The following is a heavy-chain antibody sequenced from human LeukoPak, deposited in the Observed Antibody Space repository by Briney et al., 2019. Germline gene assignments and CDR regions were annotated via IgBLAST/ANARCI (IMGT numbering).Heavy chain of an antibody. CDR2: ISDSSRTT. CDR1: GFTYSTEA. J-gene: IGHJ4*02. D-gene: IGHD6-13*01. V-gene: IGHV3-23*01. Sequence: GGSLRLSCEVSGFTYSTEAMTWVRQAPGKGLEWVSSISDSSRTTYYADSVQGRFTISRDNSRNTVYLQMNSLRVEDTAFYYCAKKLGFIPQFDYWSQGTLVAVSS. CDR3: AKKLGFIPQFDY.